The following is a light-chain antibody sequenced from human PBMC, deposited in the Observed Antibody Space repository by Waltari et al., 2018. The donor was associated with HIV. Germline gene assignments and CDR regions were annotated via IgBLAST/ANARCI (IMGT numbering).Light chain of an antibody. V-gene: IGKV4-1*01. CDR1: QSILYSANNKNY. J-gene: IGKJ1*01. CDR2: WAS. Sequence: DIVMIQSPDSLTVSLGERATINCKSSQSILYSANNKNYLTWYQQKPGQPPKLLMYWASTRESGVPDRFSGSGSGTDFTLTISSLQTEDVAVYYCQQYYSTPWTFGQVTKVEIK. CDR3: QQYYSTPWT.